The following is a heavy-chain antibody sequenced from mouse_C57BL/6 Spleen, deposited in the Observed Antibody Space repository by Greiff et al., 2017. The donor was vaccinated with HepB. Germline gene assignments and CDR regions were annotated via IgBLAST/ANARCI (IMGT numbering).Heavy chain of an antibody. CDR1: GYTFTDYY. Sequence: VKPGASVKISCQASGYTFTDYYMNWVKQSHGKSLEWIGDINPNNGGTSYNQKFKGKATLTVDKSSSTAYMELRSLTSEDSAVYYCARLNFGGFAYWGQGTLVTVSA. V-gene: IGHV1-26*01. CDR3: ARLNFGGFAY. J-gene: IGHJ3*01. D-gene: IGHD1-3*01. CDR2: INPNNGGT.